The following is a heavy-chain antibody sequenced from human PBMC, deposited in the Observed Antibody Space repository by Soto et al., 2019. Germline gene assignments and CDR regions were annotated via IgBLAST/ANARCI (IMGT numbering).Heavy chain of an antibody. CDR1: GVTITSSA. CDR3: AVYYSKYYYYYGMDV. CDR2: IVVGSANT. D-gene: IGHD3-22*01. Sequence: VKVSCKAGGVTITSSAVQWGRRPLGHRLVWIGWIVVGSANTHYAQKFEERVTINGDMSTSPAYMELSSLRSEDNAWYYCAVYYSKYYYYYGMDVWGQGTTVTVSS. J-gene: IGHJ6*02. V-gene: IGHV1-58*01.